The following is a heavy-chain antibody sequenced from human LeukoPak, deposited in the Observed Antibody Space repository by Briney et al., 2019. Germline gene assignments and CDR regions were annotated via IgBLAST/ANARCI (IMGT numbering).Heavy chain of an antibody. D-gene: IGHD6-19*01. J-gene: IGHJ4*02. CDR3: ARDHIAVAEPPDY. CDR1: GGSISSYY. CDR2: IYYSGST. V-gene: IGHV4-59*01. Sequence: SETLSLTCTVSGGSISSYYWSWNRQPPGKGLESIGYIYYSGSTNYNPSLKSRVTVSVDTSKNQFSLKLSSVTAADTAVYYCARDHIAVAEPPDYWGQGTLVTVSS.